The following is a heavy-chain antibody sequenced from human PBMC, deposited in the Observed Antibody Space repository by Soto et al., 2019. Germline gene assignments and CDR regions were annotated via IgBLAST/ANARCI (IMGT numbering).Heavy chain of an antibody. V-gene: IGHV1-18*01. D-gene: IGHD1-20*01. CDR1: GHTLSGHG. J-gene: IGHJ6*02. Sequence: QVQLVQSAAEVKKPGASVKVSCTASGHTLSGHGISWIRQAPGQGLEWLGWISGNNGNTNYAPKFRDRVTMTDDPSTSTVFLEVKSLRSDDTATYYCARTNWNTDYDFGMDVWGQGTTVIVS. CDR3: ARTNWNTDYDFGMDV. CDR2: ISGNNGNT.